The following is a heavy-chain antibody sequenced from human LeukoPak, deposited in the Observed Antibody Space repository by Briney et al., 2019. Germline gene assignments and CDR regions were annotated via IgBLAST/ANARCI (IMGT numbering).Heavy chain of an antibody. Sequence: GGSLRLSCAASGFTFDDYAMHWVRQAPGEGLEWVSGISWNSGSIGYADSVKGRFTISRDNAKNSLYLQMNSLRAEDMALYYCAKDWGSSWYYFDYWGQGTLVTVSS. D-gene: IGHD6-13*01. CDR1: GFTFDDYA. CDR3: AKDWGSSWYYFDY. CDR2: ISWNSGSI. V-gene: IGHV3-9*03. J-gene: IGHJ4*02.